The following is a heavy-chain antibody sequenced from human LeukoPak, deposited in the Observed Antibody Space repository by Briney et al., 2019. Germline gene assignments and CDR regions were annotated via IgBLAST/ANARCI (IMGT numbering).Heavy chain of an antibody. J-gene: IGHJ5*02. V-gene: IGHV3-74*01. CDR2: INSDGSST. D-gene: IGHD4-17*01. CDR3: ARGSTTVTTKDWFDP. CDR1: GFTFSSYW. Sequence: GESLKISCAASGFTFSSYWMHWVRQAPGKGLVWISRINSDGSSTNYADSVKGRFTNSRDNAKNTLYLQMNSLRDEDTAVYYCARGSTTVTTKDWFDPWGQGTLVTVSS.